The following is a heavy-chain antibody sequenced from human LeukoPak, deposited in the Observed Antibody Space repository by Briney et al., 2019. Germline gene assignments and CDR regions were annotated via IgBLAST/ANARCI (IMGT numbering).Heavy chain of an antibody. CDR3: ARDRGVSYFDY. D-gene: IGHD3-10*01. Sequence: GSLRLSCAASGFTFSSYGMHWVRQAPGKGLEWVAVISYDGSNKYYADSVKGRFTISRDNSKNTLYLQMNSLRAEDTAMYYCARDRGVSYFDYWGQGTQVTVSS. V-gene: IGHV3-30*03. J-gene: IGHJ4*02. CDR2: ISYDGSNK. CDR1: GFTFSSYG.